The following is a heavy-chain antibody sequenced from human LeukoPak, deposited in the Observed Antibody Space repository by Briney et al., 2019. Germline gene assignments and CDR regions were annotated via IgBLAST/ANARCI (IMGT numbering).Heavy chain of an antibody. D-gene: IGHD2-15*01. CDR1: GYTFTGYY. J-gene: IGHJ5*02. CDR2: IHPNSGST. CDR3: ARAVVEVAATPWFDP. Sequence: ASVKVSCKASGYTFTGYYMHWVRQAPGQGPEWMGWIHPNSGSTKYAQEFQGRVTMTRDTSISTAYMELSRLRSDDTAVYYCARAVVEVAATPWFDPWGQGTLGTVSS. V-gene: IGHV1-2*02.